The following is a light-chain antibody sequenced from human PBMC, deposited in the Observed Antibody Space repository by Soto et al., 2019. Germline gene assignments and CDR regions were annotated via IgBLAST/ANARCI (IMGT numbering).Light chain of an antibody. CDR1: QLGDKF. Sequence: SYELTQPPSVSVSPGQTARITCSGHQLGDKFGSWYQQRPGQSPVLVMYQDTRRPSGIPERFSGSSSGNTATLTISGTQAMDEADYYCQSWDSYLADVVFGGGTKLTVL. J-gene: IGLJ2*01. CDR2: QDT. CDR3: QSWDSYLADVV. V-gene: IGLV3-1*01.